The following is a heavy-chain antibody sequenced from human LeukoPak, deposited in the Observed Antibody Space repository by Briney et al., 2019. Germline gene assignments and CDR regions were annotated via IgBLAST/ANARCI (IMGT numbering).Heavy chain of an antibody. V-gene: IGHV3-7*01. CDR2: IKEDGSEI. Sequence: PGGSLRLSCAASGFTFSGSAIHWVRQAPGKGLEWVANIKEDGSEIYYVDSVKGRFTISRDNAKNSLFLQMNSLRAEDTAVYYCVRGIEYWGQGTLVTVSS. J-gene: IGHJ4*02. CDR1: GFTFSGSA. CDR3: VRGIEY.